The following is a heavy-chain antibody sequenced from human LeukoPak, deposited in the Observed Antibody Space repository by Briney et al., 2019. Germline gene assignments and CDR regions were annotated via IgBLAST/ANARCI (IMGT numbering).Heavy chain of an antibody. V-gene: IGHV3-23*01. CDR1: GFTFSSHA. CDR3: AKRPYYESSGWFLS. Sequence: PGGSLRLSCAASGFTFSSHAMGWVRQAPGKGLEWVSAISGSGGSTYYADSVKGRFTISRDNSKNTLYLQMNSLRAEDTAVYYCAKRPYYESSGWFLSWGQGTLVTVSS. D-gene: IGHD3-22*01. CDR2: ISGSGGST. J-gene: IGHJ4*02.